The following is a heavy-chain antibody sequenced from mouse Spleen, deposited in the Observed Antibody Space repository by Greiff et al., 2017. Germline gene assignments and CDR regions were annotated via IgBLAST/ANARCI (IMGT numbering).Heavy chain of an antibody. CDR1: GYTFTSYW. J-gene: IGHJ2*01. Sequence: QVQLQQPGAELVMPGASVKLSCKASGYTFTSYWMHWVKQRPGQGLEWIGEIDPSDSYTNYNQKFKGKATLTVDKSSSTAYMQLSSLTSEDSAVYYCARLRSNYVFDYWGQGTTLTVSS. D-gene: IGHD2-5*01. CDR2: IDPSDSYT. V-gene: IGHV1-69*01. CDR3: ARLRSNYVFDY.